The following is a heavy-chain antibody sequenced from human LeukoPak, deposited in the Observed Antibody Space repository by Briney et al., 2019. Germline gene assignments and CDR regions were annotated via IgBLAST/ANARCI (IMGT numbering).Heavy chain of an antibody. CDR2: INVDGSDT. CDR3: VRDGTGYPPFDL. D-gene: IGHD1-1*01. Sequence: PGGSLRLSCAASGFTLSDHWMTWVRQPPGKGLLWVSHINVDGSDTDYADSVKGRFTISRDNARNTLSLQMDSLRVEDTAVYYCVRDGTGYPPFDLWGQGNLVTVSS. CDR1: GFTLSDHW. V-gene: IGHV3-74*01. J-gene: IGHJ5*02.